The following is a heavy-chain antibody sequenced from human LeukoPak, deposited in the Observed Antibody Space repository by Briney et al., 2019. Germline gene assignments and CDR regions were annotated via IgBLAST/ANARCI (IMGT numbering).Heavy chain of an antibody. V-gene: IGHV1-2*02. Sequence: ASVKVSFKASGYTFTDYHMHWVRQAPGQGLEWMGWINPNSGGTNYAQKFQGRVTMTRDTSISTTNMELRSLRSDDTAVYYCAGEMETGTVVTPGYWGQGTLVTVSS. J-gene: IGHJ4*02. D-gene: IGHD4-23*01. CDR3: AGEMETGTVVTPGY. CDR2: INPNSGGT. CDR1: GYTFTDYH.